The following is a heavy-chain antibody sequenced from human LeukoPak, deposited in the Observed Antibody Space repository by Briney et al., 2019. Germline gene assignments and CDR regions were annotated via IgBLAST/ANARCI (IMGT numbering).Heavy chain of an antibody. CDR3: ARGSGSYYNPSYYYYYMDV. CDR2: IIPIFGTA. D-gene: IGHD3-10*01. V-gene: IGHV1-69*13. J-gene: IGHJ6*03. CDR1: GGTFSSYA. Sequence: SVKVSCKASGGTFSSYAISWVRQAPGQGLEWMGGIIPIFGTANYAQKFQGRVTITADESTSTAYMELSRLRSEDTAVYYCARGSGSYYNPSYYYYYMDVWGKGTTVTVSS.